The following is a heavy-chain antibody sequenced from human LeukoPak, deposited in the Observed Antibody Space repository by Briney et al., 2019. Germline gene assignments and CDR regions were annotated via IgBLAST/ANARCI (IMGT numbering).Heavy chain of an antibody. CDR1: GGSFSGYY. CDR2: INHSGST. D-gene: IGHD3-16*02. J-gene: IGHJ3*02. V-gene: IGHV4-34*01. Sequence: SETLSLTCAVYGGSFSGYYWSWIRQPPGKGLEWIGEINHSGSTNYNPSLKSRVTISVDTSKNQFSLTLSSVTAADTAVYYCARELAITFGGVIVMSGAFDIWGQGTMVTVSS. CDR3: ARELAITFGGVIVMSGAFDI.